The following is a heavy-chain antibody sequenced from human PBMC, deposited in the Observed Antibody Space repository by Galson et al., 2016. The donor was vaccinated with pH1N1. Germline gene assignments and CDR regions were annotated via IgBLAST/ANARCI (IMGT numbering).Heavy chain of an antibody. CDR1: GFTFISYA. V-gene: IGHV3-23*01. CDR2: ISGSGGNT. CDR3: TKGGSIAAPDEAFDI. Sequence: SLRLSCAASGFTFISYAMSWVRQAPGKGLEWVSVISGSGGNTYYGDSVKGRFTISRDNSKNTLYLPMNSLGAEDTAVYYCTKGGSIAAPDEAFDIWGQGTMVTVSS. J-gene: IGHJ3*02. D-gene: IGHD6-6*01.